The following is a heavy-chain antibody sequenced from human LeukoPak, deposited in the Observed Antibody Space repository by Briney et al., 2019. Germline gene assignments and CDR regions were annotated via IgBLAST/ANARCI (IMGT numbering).Heavy chain of an antibody. CDR2: INHSGST. CDR1: GGSFSGYY. D-gene: IGHD6-13*01. J-gene: IGHJ4*02. CDR3: ARALRAAGLDY. Sequence: SETLSLTCAVYGGSFSGYYWSWIRQPPGKGLEWIGEINHSGSTNYNPSLKSRVTISVDTSKNQFSLKLSSVTAADTAVYYCARALRAAGLDYWGQGTLVTVSS. V-gene: IGHV4-34*01.